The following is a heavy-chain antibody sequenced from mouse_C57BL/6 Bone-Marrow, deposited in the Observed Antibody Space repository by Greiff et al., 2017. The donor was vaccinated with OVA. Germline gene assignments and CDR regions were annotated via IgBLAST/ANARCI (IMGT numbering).Heavy chain of an antibody. D-gene: IGHD2-4*01. CDR2: ISYDGGN. Sequence: ESGPGLVKPSQSLSLTCSVTGYSFTSGYYWYWMRQSPGNQLEWRGIISYDGGNNYNQSLKNRTPITRDTSKNQLFLKRNSVTAEDTATYSCASGWDYPWFAYWGQGTLVTVSA. CDR3: ASGWDYPWFAY. J-gene: IGHJ3*01. V-gene: IGHV3-6*01. CDR1: GYSFTSGYY.